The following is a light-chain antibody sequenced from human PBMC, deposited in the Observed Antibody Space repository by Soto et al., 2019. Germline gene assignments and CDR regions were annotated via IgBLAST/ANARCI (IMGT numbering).Light chain of an antibody. V-gene: IGLV2-14*01. Sequence: QSALTQPASVSGSPGQSITISCTGSSSDVGGYNYVSWYQHHPGKAPKLMILDVSSRPSGVSNRFSGSKSGDTASLTISGLQAEDEADYYCSSYTTGYTYVFGTGTQLTVL. CDR2: DVS. J-gene: IGLJ1*01. CDR1: SSDVGGYNY. CDR3: SSYTTGYTYV.